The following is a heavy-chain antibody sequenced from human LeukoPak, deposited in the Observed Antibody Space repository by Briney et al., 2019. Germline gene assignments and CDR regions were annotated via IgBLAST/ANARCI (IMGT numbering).Heavy chain of an antibody. Sequence: GGSLRLSCAASGFSFSIYEMSWVRQAPGKGLEWISYISSSGSTIFQADSVKGRFTISRDNAKNSLYLQMNNLRVEDTAVYYCARVSSQQLKWGQGTLVTVSS. CDR3: ARVSSQQLK. CDR1: GFSFSIYE. V-gene: IGHV3-11*01. J-gene: IGHJ4*02. D-gene: IGHD6-13*01. CDR2: ISSSGSTI.